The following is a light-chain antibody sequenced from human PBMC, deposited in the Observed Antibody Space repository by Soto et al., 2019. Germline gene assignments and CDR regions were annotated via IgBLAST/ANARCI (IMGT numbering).Light chain of an antibody. Sequence: LTQPASVSGSPGQSITISCTGTSSDVGGYDYVSWYQLHPGKAPKLMVFEVNNRPSGVSYRFSGSKSGNTASLTISGLQAEDEADYFCSSYSISTAYLFGTGTKGTVL. V-gene: IGLV2-14*01. CDR3: SSYSISTAYL. CDR2: EVN. J-gene: IGLJ1*01. CDR1: SSDVGGYDY.